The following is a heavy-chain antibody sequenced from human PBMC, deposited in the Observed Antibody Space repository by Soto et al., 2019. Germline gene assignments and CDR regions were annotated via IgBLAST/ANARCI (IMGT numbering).Heavy chain of an antibody. Sequence: QVQLVESGGGVVQPGRSLRLSCAASGFTFSSYGMHWVRQAPGKGLEWVAVIWYDGSNKYYADSVKGRFTISRDNSKNTQYLQMNSLRAEDTAVYYCAGDLRGGIDYWGPGTLGTVSS. CDR1: GFTFSSYG. CDR3: AGDLRGGIDY. V-gene: IGHV3-33*01. CDR2: IWYDGSNK. J-gene: IGHJ4*02.